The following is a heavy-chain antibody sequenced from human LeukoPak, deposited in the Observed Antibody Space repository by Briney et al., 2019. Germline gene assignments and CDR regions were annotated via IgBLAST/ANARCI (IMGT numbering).Heavy chain of an antibody. Sequence: GGSLRLSCAASGFTFSSYAMHWVRQAPGKGLEWVAVTSSDGNIKYYADSVKGRFAISRDNSKNTLYLQMNSLRGEDTGVYYCARDPVPATARHFDYWGQGTLVTVSS. CDR2: TSSDGNIK. CDR1: GFTFSSYA. J-gene: IGHJ4*02. D-gene: IGHD1-1*01. V-gene: IGHV3-30*09. CDR3: ARDPVPATARHFDY.